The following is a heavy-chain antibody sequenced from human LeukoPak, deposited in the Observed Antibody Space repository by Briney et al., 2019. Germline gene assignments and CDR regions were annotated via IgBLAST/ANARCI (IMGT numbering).Heavy chain of an antibody. J-gene: IGHJ4*02. V-gene: IGHV3-48*04. CDR1: GFTFSSYS. CDR2: ISSSSSTI. D-gene: IGHD6-13*01. CDR3: TTDVGPHSSSWYEIDY. Sequence: GGSLRLSCAASGFTFSSYSMNWVRQAPGKGLEWVSYISSSSSTIYYADSVKGRFTISRDNAKNSLYLQMNSLKTEDTAVYYCTTDVGPHSSSWYEIDYWGQGTLVTVSS.